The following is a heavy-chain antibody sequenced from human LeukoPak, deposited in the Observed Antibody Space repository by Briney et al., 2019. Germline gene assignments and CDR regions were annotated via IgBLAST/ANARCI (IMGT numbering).Heavy chain of an antibody. Sequence: GGSLRLSCAASGFTFNIYTMSWVRQAPGKGLEWVSVISDNGGTIYYADSVKGRFTISRDNSKNTLYLQMNSLRAEDTAVYYCAKTDCTSSSCYTIESWGQGTLVTVSS. CDR3: AKTDCTSSSCYTIES. CDR1: GFTFNIYT. CDR2: ISDNGGTI. J-gene: IGHJ4*02. D-gene: IGHD2-2*02. V-gene: IGHV3-23*01.